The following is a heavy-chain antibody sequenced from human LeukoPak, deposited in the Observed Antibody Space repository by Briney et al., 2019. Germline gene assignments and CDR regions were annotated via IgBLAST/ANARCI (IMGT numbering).Heavy chain of an antibody. CDR3: ARGARDIVVVVAATSEFDY. Sequence: GASVKVSCKASGYTFTSYDINWVRQATGQGLEWMGWISAYNGNTNYAQKLQGRVTMTTDTSTSTAYMELRSLRSDDTAVYYCARGARDIVVVVAATSEFDYWGQGTLVTVSS. J-gene: IGHJ4*02. CDR2: ISAYNGNT. D-gene: IGHD2-15*01. CDR1: GYTFTSYD. V-gene: IGHV1-18*01.